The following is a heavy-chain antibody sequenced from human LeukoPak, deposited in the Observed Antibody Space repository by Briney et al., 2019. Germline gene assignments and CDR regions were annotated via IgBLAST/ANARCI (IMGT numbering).Heavy chain of an antibody. CDR2: IYYSGST. J-gene: IGHJ5*02. CDR1: GGSISSSSYY. V-gene: IGHV4-39*01. D-gene: IGHD6-19*01. Sequence: SETLSLTCTVSGGSISSSSYYWGWIRQPPGKGLEWIGSIYYSGSTYYNPSLKSRVTISVDTSKNQFSLKLSSVTAADTAVYYCARGPRQWLPRGWFDPWGQGTLVTVSS. CDR3: ARGPRQWLPRGWFDP.